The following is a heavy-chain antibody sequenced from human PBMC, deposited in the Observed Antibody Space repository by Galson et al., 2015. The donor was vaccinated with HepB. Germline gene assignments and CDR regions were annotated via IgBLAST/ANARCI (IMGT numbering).Heavy chain of an antibody. Sequence: SLRLSCAASGFTFSDYYMSWIRQAPGKGLEWISYISGSGNTIYYAASVKGRFTISRDHAKSSLYLQLSSLRAEDTAVYYCVREWVLGATRGYFDYWGQGTLVTVSS. CDR1: GFTFSDYY. CDR2: ISGSGNTI. V-gene: IGHV3-11*01. D-gene: IGHD1-26*01. CDR3: VREWVLGATRGYFDY. J-gene: IGHJ4*02.